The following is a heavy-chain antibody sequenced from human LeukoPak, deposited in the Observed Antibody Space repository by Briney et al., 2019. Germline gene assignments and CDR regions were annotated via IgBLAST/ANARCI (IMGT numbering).Heavy chain of an antibody. CDR2: INSDGSST. D-gene: IGHD5-18*01. CDR3: ARAGYGRTYFDY. V-gene: IGHV3-74*01. J-gene: IGHJ4*02. CDR1: GFTFSSYW. Sequence: GGSLRLACAAAGFTFSSYWMHWVRHAPGKGRVWVSRINSDGSSTSYADSVKGRFTISRDNAKNTLYLQMNSLRAEDTAVYYCARAGYGRTYFDYWGQGTLVTVSS.